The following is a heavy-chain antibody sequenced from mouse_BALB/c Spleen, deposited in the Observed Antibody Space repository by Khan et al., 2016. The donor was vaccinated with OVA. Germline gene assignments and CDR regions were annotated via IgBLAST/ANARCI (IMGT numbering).Heavy chain of an antibody. V-gene: IGHV1-4*01. CDR2: INPSSGYT. J-gene: IGHJ2*01. CDR1: GYTFTSYT. CDR3: ARTHER. Sequence: XVQLQQSGAELARPGDSGRMSCKASGYTFTSYTMHWVKQRPGQGLEWIGYINPSSGYTKYNQKFKDKATLTADKSSSTAYMQLSSLTSEASAIYYCARTHERGGQGTTLTVSS.